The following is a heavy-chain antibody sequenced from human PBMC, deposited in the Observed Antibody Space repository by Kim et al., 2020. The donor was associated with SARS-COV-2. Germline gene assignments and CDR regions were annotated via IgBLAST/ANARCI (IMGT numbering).Heavy chain of an antibody. D-gene: IGHD2-8*01. CDR1: GGSISSSNW. Sequence: SETLSLTCAVSGGSISSSNWWSWVRQPPGKGLEWIGEIYHSGSTNYNPSLKSRVTISVDKSKNQFSLKLSSVTAADTAVYYCARAALAVYASYWFDPWGQGTLVTVSS. V-gene: IGHV4-4*02. CDR3: ARAALAVYASYWFDP. CDR2: IYHSGST. J-gene: IGHJ5*02.